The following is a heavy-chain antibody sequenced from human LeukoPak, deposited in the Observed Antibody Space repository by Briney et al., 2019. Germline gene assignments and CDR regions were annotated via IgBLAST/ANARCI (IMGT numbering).Heavy chain of an antibody. CDR2: ISYDGSNK. V-gene: IGHV3-30*18. CDR1: GFTFSSYG. Sequence: PGRSLRLSCAASGFTFSSYGMHWVRQAPGKGLEWVAVISYDGSNKYYADSVKGRFTISRDNSKNTLYLQMNSLRAEDTAVYYCAKDIRRFLEWCDYWGQGTLVTVSS. D-gene: IGHD3-3*01. CDR3: AKDIRRFLEWCDY. J-gene: IGHJ4*02.